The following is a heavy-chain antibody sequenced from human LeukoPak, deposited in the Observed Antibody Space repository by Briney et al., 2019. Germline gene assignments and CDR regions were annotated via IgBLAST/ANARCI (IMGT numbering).Heavy chain of an antibody. CDR1: GFTFSDYY. CDR3: ARAWIQLWHPYYYYGMDV. CDR2: ISSSSSYT. D-gene: IGHD5-18*01. Sequence: GGSLRLSCAASGFTFSDYYMSWIRQAPGKGLEWVSYISSSSSYTNYADSVKGRFTISRDNAKNSLYLQMNSLRAEDTAVYYCARAWIQLWHPYYYYGMDVWGQGTLVTVSS. J-gene: IGHJ6*02. V-gene: IGHV3-11*06.